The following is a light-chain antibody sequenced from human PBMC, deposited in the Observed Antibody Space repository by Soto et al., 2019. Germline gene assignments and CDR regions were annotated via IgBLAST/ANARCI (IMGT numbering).Light chain of an antibody. CDR2: DVS. CDR3: CSYAGRYTYV. V-gene: IGLV2-11*01. CDR1: SSDVGGYNY. J-gene: IGLJ1*01. Sequence: QSVLTQPRSVSGSPGQSVTISCSGTSSDVGGYNYVSWYQQYPGKAPKLMIYDVSKRPSGVPDRFSGSKSGNTASLTITGLQDEDEADYYCCSYAGRYTYVFGTGTKLTVL.